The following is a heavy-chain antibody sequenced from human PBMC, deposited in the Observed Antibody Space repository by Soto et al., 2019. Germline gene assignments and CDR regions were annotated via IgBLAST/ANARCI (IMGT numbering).Heavy chain of an antibody. J-gene: IGHJ3*02. CDR1: GFTFSSYA. CDR2: ISGSGGST. D-gene: IGHD6-25*01. Sequence: EVQLLESGGGLVQPGGSLRLSCAASGFTFSSYAMSWVRQAPGKGLEWVSAISGSGGSTYYADSVKGRFTISRDNTKNTLYLQMNSLRAEDTAVYYCAKAPKQREGAFDIWGQGTMVTVSS. CDR3: AKAPKQREGAFDI. V-gene: IGHV3-23*01.